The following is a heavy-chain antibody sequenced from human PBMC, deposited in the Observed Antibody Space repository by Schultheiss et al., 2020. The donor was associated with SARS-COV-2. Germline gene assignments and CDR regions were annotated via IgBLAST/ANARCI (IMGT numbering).Heavy chain of an antibody. J-gene: IGHJ3*02. D-gene: IGHD3-22*01. Sequence: LRLSCAASGFTVSSNYMSWVRQHPGKGLEWIGYIYYSGSTYYNPSLKSRVTISVDTSKNQFSLKLSSVTAADTAVYYCAREPYYYDSSGYYYSPVGGAFDIWGQGTMVTVSS. CDR1: GFTVSSNY. CDR2: IYYSGST. V-gene: IGHV4-31*02. CDR3: AREPYYYDSSGYYYSPVGGAFDI.